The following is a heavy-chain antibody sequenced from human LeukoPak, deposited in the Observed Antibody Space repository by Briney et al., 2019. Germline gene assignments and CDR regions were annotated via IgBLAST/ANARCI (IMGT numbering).Heavy chain of an antibody. CDR2: INPSGGST. Sequence: ASVKVSCETSGYTFTSYYMHWVRQAPGQGLEWMGIINPSGGSTSYAQKFQGRVTMTRDTSTSTVYMELSSLRSEDTAVYYCARKHSDYYDSSGYPEYFQHWGQGTLVTVSS. V-gene: IGHV1-46*01. CDR1: GYTFTSYY. CDR3: ARKHSDYYDSSGYPEYFQH. J-gene: IGHJ1*01. D-gene: IGHD3-22*01.